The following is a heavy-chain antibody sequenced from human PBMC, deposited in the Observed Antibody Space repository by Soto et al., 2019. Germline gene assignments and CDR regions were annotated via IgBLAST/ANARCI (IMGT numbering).Heavy chain of an antibody. CDR2: ISGSGGST. V-gene: IGHV3-23*01. CDR3: AKVLGYRSSTSCYGFDP. CDR1: GFTFSSYA. Sequence: PGGSLRLSCAASGFTFSSYAMSWVRQAPGKGLEWVSAISGSGGSTYYADSVKGRFTISRDNSKNTLYLQMNSLRAEDTAVYYCAKVLGYRSSTSCYGFDPRGQGTLVTVSS. D-gene: IGHD2-2*01. J-gene: IGHJ5*02.